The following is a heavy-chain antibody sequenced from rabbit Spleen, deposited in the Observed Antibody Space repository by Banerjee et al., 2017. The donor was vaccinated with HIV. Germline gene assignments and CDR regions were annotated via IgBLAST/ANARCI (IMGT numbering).Heavy chain of an antibody. CDR2: IDIGSSGFT. CDR3: ARDTSSSFSSYGMDL. CDR1: GVSFSSSSY. D-gene: IGHD1-1*01. V-gene: IGHV1S40*01. J-gene: IGHJ6*01. Sequence: VESGGGLVKPGASLTLTCTASGVSFSSSSYLCWVRQAPGKGLEWIACIDIGSSGFTYFATWAKGRFTCSKTSSTTVTLQMTRLTAADTATYFCARDTSSSFSSYGMDLWGPGTLVTVS.